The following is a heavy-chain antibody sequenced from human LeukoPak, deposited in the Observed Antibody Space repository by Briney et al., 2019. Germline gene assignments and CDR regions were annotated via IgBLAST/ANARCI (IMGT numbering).Heavy chain of an antibody. J-gene: IGHJ6*03. CDR1: GYTLTGYY. CDR3: AREKTGYSYGFYYYYYMDV. D-gene: IGHD5-18*01. V-gene: IGHV1-2*02. Sequence: GASVKVSCKASGYTLTGYYMHWVRQAPGQGLEWMGWINPNSGGTNYAQKFQGRVTMTRDTSISTAYMELSRLRSDDTAVYYCAREKTGYSYGFYYYYYMDVWGKGTTVTVSS. CDR2: INPNSGGT.